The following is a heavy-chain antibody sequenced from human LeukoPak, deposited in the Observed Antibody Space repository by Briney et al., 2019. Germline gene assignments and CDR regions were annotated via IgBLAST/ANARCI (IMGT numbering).Heavy chain of an antibody. J-gene: IGHJ4*02. D-gene: IGHD5-12*01. CDR1: GFTFSSYA. CDR2: ISYDGSNK. V-gene: IGHV3-30*04. Sequence: PGRSLRLSCAASGFTFSSYAMHWVRQAPGKGLKWVAVISYDGSNKYYADSVKGRFTISRDDSKNTLFLQMKSLRPEDTAIYYCARVGYDYGGADYWGQGTLVTVSS. CDR3: ARVGYDYGGADY.